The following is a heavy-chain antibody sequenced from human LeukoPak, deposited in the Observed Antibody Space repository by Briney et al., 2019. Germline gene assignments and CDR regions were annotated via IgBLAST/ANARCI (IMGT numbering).Heavy chain of an antibody. CDR2: INPDSGGT. V-gene: IGHV1-2*02. CDR3: ARNYYDSSGYYGGFQI. CDR1: GYTFTDYY. J-gene: IGHJ3*02. Sequence: ASVKVSCKASGYTFTDYYIHWVRQAPGQGLEWMGWINPDSGGTNYAQNFQGRVTMTRDTSISTAYMELSRLRSDDTAVYYCARNYYDSSGYYGGFQIWGPGTMVTVSS. D-gene: IGHD3-22*01.